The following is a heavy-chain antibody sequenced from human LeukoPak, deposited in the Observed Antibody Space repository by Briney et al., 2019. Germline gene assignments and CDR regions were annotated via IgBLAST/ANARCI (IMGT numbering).Heavy chain of an antibody. Sequence: GASVKVSCKASGYTFTSSGISWVRQAPGQGLEWMGWISAYNGNTNYAQKLQGRVTMTTDTSTSTAYMELRSLRSDDTAVYYCARDVVGYCSSTSRYYYYYYGMDVWGQGTTVTVSS. CDR1: GYTFTSSG. V-gene: IGHV1-18*01. CDR2: ISAYNGNT. J-gene: IGHJ6*02. D-gene: IGHD2-2*01. CDR3: ARDVVGYCSSTSRYYYYYYGMDV.